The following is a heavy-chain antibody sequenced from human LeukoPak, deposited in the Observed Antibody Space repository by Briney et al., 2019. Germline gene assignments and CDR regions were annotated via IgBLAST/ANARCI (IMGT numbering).Heavy chain of an antibody. CDR1: GFTFSSYA. Sequence: GGSLRLSCAASGFTFSSYAMHWVRQAPGKGLEWVAVISYDGSNKYYADSVKGRFTISRDNSKNTLYLQMSSLRAEDTAIYYCAKEPNWFDPWGQGTLVTVSS. J-gene: IGHJ5*02. V-gene: IGHV3-30*04. D-gene: IGHD2-8*01. CDR3: AKEPNWFDP. CDR2: ISYDGSNK.